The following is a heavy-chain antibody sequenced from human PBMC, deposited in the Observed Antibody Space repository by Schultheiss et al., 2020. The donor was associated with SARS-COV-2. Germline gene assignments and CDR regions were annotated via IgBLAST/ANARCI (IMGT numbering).Heavy chain of an antibody. D-gene: IGHD1-7*01. CDR1: GFTFSSYA. J-gene: IGHJ6*03. CDR3: ARDCTVELRWYYYYYMDV. Sequence: GGSLRLSCAASGFTFSSYAMSWVRQAPGKGLEWVAVISYDGSNKYYADSVKGRFTISRDNSKNTLYLQMNSLRDEDTAVYYCARDCTVELRWYYYYYMDVWGKGTTVTVSS. CDR2: ISYDGSNK. V-gene: IGHV3-30*07.